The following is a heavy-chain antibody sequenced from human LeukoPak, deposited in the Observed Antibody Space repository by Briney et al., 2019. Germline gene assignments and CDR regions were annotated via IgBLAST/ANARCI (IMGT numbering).Heavy chain of an antibody. CDR3: ARGPHSSGWANYFDS. J-gene: IGHJ4*02. CDR2: IKQDGSEK. V-gene: IGHV3-7*02. Sequence: GGSLRLSCAASGFTFSTYYMSWVRQAPGKGLEWVANIKQDGSEKYYVDSVKGRFTISRDNAKNSLSLQMNSLRAEDTAVFYCARGPHSSGWANYFDSWGQGTLVTVPS. CDR1: GFTFSTYY. D-gene: IGHD6-19*01.